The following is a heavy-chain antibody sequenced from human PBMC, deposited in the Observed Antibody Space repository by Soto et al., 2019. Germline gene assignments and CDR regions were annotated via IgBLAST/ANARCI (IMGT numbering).Heavy chain of an antibody. CDR2: SRDKAHSYTT. V-gene: IGHV3-72*01. CDR3: ARNLAYGGGYTFDY. CDR1: AFTFSDHF. D-gene: IGHD2-21*01. Sequence: EVQLVESGGGLVQPGGSLRLSCEVSAFTFSDHFIDWVRQAPGKGLEWVGRSRDKAHSYTTEYAASVKGRFTISRDDSGNALYLQMNSLKTEDTAVYYCARNLAYGGGYTFDYWGQGTLVTVSS. J-gene: IGHJ4*02.